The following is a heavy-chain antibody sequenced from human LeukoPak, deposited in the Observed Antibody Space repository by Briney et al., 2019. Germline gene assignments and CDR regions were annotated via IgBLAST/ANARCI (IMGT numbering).Heavy chain of an antibody. CDR2: IIPILGIA. Sequence: SVKVSCKASGGTFSSYAISWVRQAPGQGLEWMGRIIPILGIANYAQKFQGRVTITADKSTSTAYMELSSLRSEDTAVYYCARGDYYGSGPGDYWGQGTLVTVSS. CDR3: ARGDYYGSGPGDY. V-gene: IGHV1-69*04. D-gene: IGHD3-10*01. CDR1: GGTFSSYA. J-gene: IGHJ4*02.